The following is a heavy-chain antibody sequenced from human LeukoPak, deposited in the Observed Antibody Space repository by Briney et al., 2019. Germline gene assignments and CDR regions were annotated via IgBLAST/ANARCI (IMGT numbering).Heavy chain of an antibody. CDR1: GFTFSSYW. CDR2: IKQDGSEK. Sequence: GGSLRLSCAASGFTFSSYWMSWVRQAPGKGLEWVANIKQDGSEKYYVDSVKGRFTISRDNAKNSLYLQMNSLRAEDTAVYYCARRVGDADDAFDIWGQGTMVTVSS. D-gene: IGHD2-15*01. CDR3: ARRVGDADDAFDI. J-gene: IGHJ3*02. V-gene: IGHV3-7*03.